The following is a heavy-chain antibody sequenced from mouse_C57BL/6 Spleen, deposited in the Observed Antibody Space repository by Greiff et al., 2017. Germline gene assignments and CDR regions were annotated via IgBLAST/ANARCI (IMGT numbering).Heavy chain of an antibody. Sequence: QVHVKQPGAELVKPGASVKVSCKASGYTFTSYWMHWVKQRPGQGLEWIGRIHPSDSDTNYNQKFKGKATLTVDKSSSTAYMPLSSLTSEDSAVYYCAMGLLGLYYAMDYWGQGTSVTVSS. D-gene: IGHD1-2*01. CDR2: IHPSDSDT. V-gene: IGHV1-74*01. J-gene: IGHJ4*01. CDR1: GYTFTSYW. CDR3: AMGLLGLYYAMDY.